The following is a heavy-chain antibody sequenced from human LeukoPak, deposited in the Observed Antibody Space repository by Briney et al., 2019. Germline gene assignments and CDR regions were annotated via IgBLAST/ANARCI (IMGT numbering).Heavy chain of an antibody. CDR2: ISRDESST. V-gene: IGHV3-74*01. D-gene: IGHD4-23*01. CDR3: ARDLGKLLNAYDI. CDR1: GFTFSDYW. Sequence: GGSLRLSCAASGFTFSDYWMHWVRQAPGKGLVWVSRISRDESSTNHADSVKGRFTISRDNAKGTLYFQMNSLRPEDTAVYYCARDLGKLLNAYDIWGQGTMVTVSS. J-gene: IGHJ3*02.